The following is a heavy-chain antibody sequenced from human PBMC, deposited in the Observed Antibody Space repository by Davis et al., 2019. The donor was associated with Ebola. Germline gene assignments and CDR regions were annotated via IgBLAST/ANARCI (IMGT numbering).Heavy chain of an antibody. V-gene: IGHV3-7*01. CDR1: GFTFSSYW. J-gene: IGHJ2*01. Sequence: GGSLRLSCAASGFTFSSYWMSWVRQAPGKGLEWVANIKQDGSEKYYVDSVKGRFTISRDNTENSLSLQMNSLRPEDTAVYYCARAKGQQLTYWYFDLWGRGTLVTVSS. D-gene: IGHD6-13*01. CDR2: IKQDGSEK. CDR3: ARAKGQQLTYWYFDL.